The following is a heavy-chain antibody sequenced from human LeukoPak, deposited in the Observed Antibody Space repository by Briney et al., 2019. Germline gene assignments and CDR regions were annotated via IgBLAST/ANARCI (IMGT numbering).Heavy chain of an antibody. D-gene: IGHD2-2*01. V-gene: IGHV4-39*07. J-gene: IGHJ6*02. Sequence: SETLSLTCTVSGGSISSSSYYWAWIRQPPGKGLEWIGSIYYGGGTYYNLSLKSRVTISVDISKNQFSLKVSPVTAADTAVYYCARDAGHQLSRRNYYAMDVWGQGTTVTVSS. CDR1: GGSISSSSYY. CDR3: ARDAGHQLSRRNYYAMDV. CDR2: IYYGGGT.